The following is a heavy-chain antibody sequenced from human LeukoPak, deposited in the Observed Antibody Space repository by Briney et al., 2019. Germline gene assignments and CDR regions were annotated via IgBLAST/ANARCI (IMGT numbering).Heavy chain of an antibody. Sequence: ASVKVSCKASGYTFTSYGISWVRQAPGQGLEWMGWISAYNGNTNYAQKLQGRVTMTTDTSTSTAYMELRSLRSDDTAVYYCAREYYDSSGYAENWFDPWGQGTLVTVSS. CDR3: AREYYDSSGYAENWFDP. V-gene: IGHV1-18*01. J-gene: IGHJ5*02. D-gene: IGHD3-22*01. CDR1: GYTFTSYG. CDR2: ISAYNGNT.